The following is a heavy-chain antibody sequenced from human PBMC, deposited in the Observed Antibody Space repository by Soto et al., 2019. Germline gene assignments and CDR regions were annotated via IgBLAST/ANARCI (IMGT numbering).Heavy chain of an antibody. CDR1: GFTFSSYG. J-gene: IGHJ6*02. CDR2: IWYDGSNK. Sequence: GGSLRLSCAASGFTFSSYGMHWVRQAPGKGLEGVAVIWYDGSNKYYADSVKGRFTITRDNSKNTLYLQMNSLRVEDTAVYYCAREAVDVVLVPAAIPYYYYGMDVWGQGT. CDR3: AREAVDVVLVPAAIPYYYYGMDV. V-gene: IGHV3-33*01. D-gene: IGHD2-2*01.